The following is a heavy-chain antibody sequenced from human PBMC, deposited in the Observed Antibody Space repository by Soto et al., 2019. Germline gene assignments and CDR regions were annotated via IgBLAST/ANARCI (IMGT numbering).Heavy chain of an antibody. V-gene: IGHV3-7*03. J-gene: IGHJ6*02. CDR1: GFTFSSYW. CDR2: IKQDGSEK. Sequence: GGSLRLSCAASGFTFSSYWMSWVRQAPGKGLGWVDNIKQDGSEKYYVDSVKGRFTISRDNAKNSLYLQMNSLRAEDTAVYYCARDTAMVPSWYYYGMDVWGQGTTVTVSS. CDR3: ARDTAMVPSWYYYGMDV. D-gene: IGHD5-18*01.